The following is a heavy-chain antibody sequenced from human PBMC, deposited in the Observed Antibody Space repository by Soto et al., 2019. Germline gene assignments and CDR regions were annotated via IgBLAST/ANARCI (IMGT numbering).Heavy chain of an antibody. CDR3: AKEGAATDDDAFDI. CDR2: ISWNSGSI. J-gene: IGHJ3*02. Sequence: GGSLRLSCAASGFTFDDYAMHWVRQAPGKGLEWVSGISWNSGSIGYADSVKGRFTISRDNAKNCLYLQMNSLRAEDTALYYCAKEGAATDDDAFDIWGQGTMVTVSS. D-gene: IGHD1-26*01. V-gene: IGHV3-9*01. CDR1: GFTFDDYA.